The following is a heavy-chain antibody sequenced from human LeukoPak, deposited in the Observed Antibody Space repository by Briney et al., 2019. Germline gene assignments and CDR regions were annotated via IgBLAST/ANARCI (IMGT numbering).Heavy chain of an antibody. Sequence: SETLSLTCTVSGGSISSHYWSWIRQPPGKGLEWLGYIYYSGLTNYNPSLRSRITISVDMSKNQFSLKLSSVTAADTAVYYCARQHPSGRGSGLDYWGQGTPVIVSS. CDR1: GGSISSHY. D-gene: IGHD2-15*01. V-gene: IGHV4-59*08. J-gene: IGHJ4*02. CDR2: IYYSGLT. CDR3: ARQHPSGRGSGLDY.